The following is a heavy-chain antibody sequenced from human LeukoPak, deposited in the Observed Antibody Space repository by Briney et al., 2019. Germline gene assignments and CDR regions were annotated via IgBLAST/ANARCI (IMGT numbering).Heavy chain of an antibody. V-gene: IGHV1-2*06. CDR1: GYTFTGYY. CDR2: INPNSGGT. Sequence: SVKVSCKASGYTFTGYYMHWVRQAPGQGLEWMGRINPNSGGTNYAQKFQGRVTMTRDTSISTAYMELSRLRSDDTAVYYCAREKVRQSGMDVWGQGTTVTVSS. D-gene: IGHD2-2*01. J-gene: IGHJ6*02. CDR3: AREKVRQSGMDV.